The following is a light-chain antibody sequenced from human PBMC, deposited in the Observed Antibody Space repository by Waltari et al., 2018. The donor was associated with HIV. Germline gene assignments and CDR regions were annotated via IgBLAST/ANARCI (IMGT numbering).Light chain of an antibody. CDR1: SGHINYA. CDR2: VNSEGSH. CDR3: QTWTTGIVL. J-gene: IGLJ2*01. V-gene: IGLV4-69*01. Sequence: QLVLTQSPSASASLRASVKLTCTLSSGHINYAIAWHQHRPEKGPRYLMRVNSEGSHIKGDGIPDRFSGSSSGAERYLIISSLQSEDEADYYCQTWTTGIVLFGGGTKLTVL.